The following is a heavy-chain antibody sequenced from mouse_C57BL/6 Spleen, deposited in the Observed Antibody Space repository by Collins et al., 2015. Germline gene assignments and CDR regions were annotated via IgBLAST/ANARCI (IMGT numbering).Heavy chain of an antibody. D-gene: IGHD2-1*01. V-gene: IGHV1-26*01. J-gene: IGHJ3*01. CDR1: GYTFTDYY. CDR2: INPNNGGT. CDR3: AIYGNFAY. Sequence: EVQLQQSGPELVKPGASVKISCKASGYTFTDYYMNWVKQSHGKSLEWIGDINPNNGGTSYNQKFKGKATLTVDKSSSTAYMELRSLTSEDSAVYYCAIYGNFAYWGQGTLVTVSA.